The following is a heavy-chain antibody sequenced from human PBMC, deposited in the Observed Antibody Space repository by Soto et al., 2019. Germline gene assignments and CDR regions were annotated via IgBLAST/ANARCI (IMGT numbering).Heavy chain of an antibody. V-gene: IGHV3-33*01. Sequence: GGSLRLSCAASGFTFSSYGMHWVRQAPGKGLEWVAVIWYDGSNKYYADSVKGRFTISRDNSKNTLYLQMNSLRAEDTAVYYCAREHITIFGVAIVGMDVWGQGTTVTVSS. D-gene: IGHD3-3*01. CDR2: IWYDGSNK. J-gene: IGHJ6*02. CDR3: AREHITIFGVAIVGMDV. CDR1: GFTFSSYG.